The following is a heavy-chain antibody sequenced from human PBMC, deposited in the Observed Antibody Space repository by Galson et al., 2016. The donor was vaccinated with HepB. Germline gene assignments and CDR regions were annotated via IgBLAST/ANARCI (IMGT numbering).Heavy chain of an antibody. J-gene: IGHJ4*02. CDR3: VRGVYGDHGWFDY. Sequence: SLGLSCAASGFTVSNNYMTWVRQAPGKGLEYVSVIYSGGTTYYADSVKGRFTISRDNSQNSLFLQMNTLRAEDTAVYFCVRGVYGDHGWFDYWGQGTLVTVSS. CDR1: GFTVSNNY. V-gene: IGHV3-66*02. CDR2: IYSGGTT. D-gene: IGHD4-17*01.